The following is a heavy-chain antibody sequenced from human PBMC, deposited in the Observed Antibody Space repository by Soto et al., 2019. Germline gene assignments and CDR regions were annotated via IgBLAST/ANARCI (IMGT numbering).Heavy chain of an antibody. J-gene: IGHJ4*02. V-gene: IGHV4-34*01. CDR2: INDSGNT. CDR3: QGGDF. CDR1: GGSFRGYF. D-gene: IGHD3-16*01. Sequence: SETLSLTCAVSGGSFRGYFWSWIRQSPAKGLEWIGEINDSGNTYYNPSFKSRLTISVDTSTSQTSLRLTSVTAADSAVYYCQGGDFWGQGTRVNVSS.